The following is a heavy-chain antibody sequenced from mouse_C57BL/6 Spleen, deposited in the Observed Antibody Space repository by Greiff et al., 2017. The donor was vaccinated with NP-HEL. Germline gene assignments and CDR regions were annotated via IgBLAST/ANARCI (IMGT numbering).Heavy chain of an antibody. CDR2: ISSGSSTI. V-gene: IGHV5-17*01. Sequence: EVKVEESGGGLVKPGGSLKLSCAASGFTFSDYGMHWVRQAPEKGLEWVAYISSGSSTIYYADTVKGRFTISRDNAKNTLFLQMTSLRSEDTAMYYCARALFIAAVVPFAYWGQGTLVTVSA. D-gene: IGHD1-1*01. CDR3: ARALFIAAVVPFAY. J-gene: IGHJ3*01. CDR1: GFTFSDYG.